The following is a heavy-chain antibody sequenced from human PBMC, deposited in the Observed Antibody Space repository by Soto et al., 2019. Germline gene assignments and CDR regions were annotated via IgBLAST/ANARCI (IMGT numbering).Heavy chain of an antibody. V-gene: IGHV1-18*01. CDR1: GYTFTNYG. CDR2: ISGYNGNT. J-gene: IGHJ6*02. Sequence: ASVKVSCKASGYTFTNYGFSWVRQAPGQGLEWMGWISGYNGNTKYAEKFQGRVTMTTDTSTSTAHMELRSLRSDDTAVYYCAREGQAPYYYYGMDVWGQGTAVTV. CDR3: AREGQAPYYYYGMDV.